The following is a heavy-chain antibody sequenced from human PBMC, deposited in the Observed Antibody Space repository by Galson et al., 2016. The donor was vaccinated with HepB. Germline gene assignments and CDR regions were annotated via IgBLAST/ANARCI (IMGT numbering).Heavy chain of an antibody. V-gene: IGHV2-70*04. Sequence: PALVKPTQTLTLTCTLSEFSLSTSGMRVSWIRQPPGKALEWLARIHWDDDKFYSPSLKTRLTISKDTSKNQVVLTMTNMDPVDTATYYCARHRFYSYGLDEWGQGTLVTVSS. CDR1: EFSLSTSGMR. CDR2: IHWDDDK. J-gene: IGHJ4*02. D-gene: IGHD5-18*01. CDR3: ARHRFYSYGLDE.